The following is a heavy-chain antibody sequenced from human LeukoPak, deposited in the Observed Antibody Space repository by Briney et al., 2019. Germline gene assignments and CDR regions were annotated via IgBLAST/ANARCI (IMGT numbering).Heavy chain of an antibody. CDR3: ASENYYDSSGYYYLHPFDY. D-gene: IGHD3-22*01. CDR1: GFTFSTYA. CDR2: ISYDGSNK. V-gene: IGHV3-30-3*01. J-gene: IGHJ4*02. Sequence: GRSLRHSCAASGFTFSTYAMHWVRQAPGKGLEWVAVISYDGSNKYYADSVKGRFTISRDNSKNTLYLQMNSLRAEDTAVYYCASENYYDSSGYYYLHPFDYWGQGTLVTVSS.